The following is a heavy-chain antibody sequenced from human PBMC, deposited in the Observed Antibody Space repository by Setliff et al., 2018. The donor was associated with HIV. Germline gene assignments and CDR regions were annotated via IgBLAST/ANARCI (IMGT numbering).Heavy chain of an antibody. D-gene: IGHD6-13*01. CDR1: GYTFTSYA. V-gene: IGHV1-46*01. CDR2: SYPSDGRT. CDR3: AREFSSSWYDWFDP. Sequence: ASVKVSCKASGYTFTSYAMHWLRQAPGQGLEWMGISYPSDGRTQYAQKFQGRVTMTRDTSTSTAYMELSSLRSEDTAVYYCAREFSSSWYDWFDPWGQGTLVTVSS. J-gene: IGHJ5*02.